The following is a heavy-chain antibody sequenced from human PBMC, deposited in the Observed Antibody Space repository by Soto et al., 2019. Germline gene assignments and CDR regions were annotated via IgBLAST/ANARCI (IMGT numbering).Heavy chain of an antibody. CDR2: TSSSSITI. J-gene: IGHJ4*02. CDR3: ARDEIVVPAAIANYFDY. Sequence: SLRLSCAASGFTFSSYSMNWVRQAPGKGLEWVSYTSSSSITIYYADSVKGRFTISRDNAKNSLYLQMNSLRAEDTAVYYCARDEIVVPAAIANYFDYWGQGTLVTVSS. CDR1: GFTFSSYS. V-gene: IGHV3-48*01. D-gene: IGHD2-2*02.